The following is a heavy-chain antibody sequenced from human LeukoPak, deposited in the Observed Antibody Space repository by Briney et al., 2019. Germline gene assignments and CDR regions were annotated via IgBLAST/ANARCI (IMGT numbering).Heavy chain of an antibody. Sequence: GGSLRLSCAASGFTFRDYWMHWVRQAPGKGLVWVSRINIDGSDITYADSVKGRFTISRDNAKNTLYLQMNSLRAEDTAVYYCARDRSPTNGCFDSWGQGSLVTVSS. CDR3: ARDRSPTNGCFDS. CDR2: INIDGSDI. J-gene: IGHJ4*02. V-gene: IGHV3-74*01. D-gene: IGHD1-1*01. CDR1: GFTFRDYW.